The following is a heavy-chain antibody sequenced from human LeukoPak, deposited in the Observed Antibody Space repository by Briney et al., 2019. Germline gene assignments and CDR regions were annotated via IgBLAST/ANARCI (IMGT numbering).Heavy chain of an antibody. J-gene: IGHJ6*03. Sequence: SETLSLTCTVSGGSISTSSYYWGWVRQPPGKGLEWIGNIFYSGSTYYNPSLKSRVTISVDTSKNQFSLKLSSVTAADTAVCYCARVYYYYYYMDVWGKGTTVTVSS. CDR2: IFYSGST. CDR3: ARVYYYYYYMDV. V-gene: IGHV4-39*07. CDR1: GGSISTSSYY.